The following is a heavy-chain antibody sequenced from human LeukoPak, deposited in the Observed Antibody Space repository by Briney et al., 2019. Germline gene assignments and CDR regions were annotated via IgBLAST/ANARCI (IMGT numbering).Heavy chain of an antibody. J-gene: IGHJ4*02. CDR1: GFSFVNFG. CDR2: IRYDGSLT. CDR3: AKDAVALQDEYYFDS. V-gene: IGHV3-30*02. D-gene: IGHD2/OR15-2a*01. Sequence: GGSLRLSCAPSGFSFVNFGFHWLGQAPGKGLEWVAFIRYDGSLTEYADSMKGRFTVARDNSKNTVSLHMNSLRPEDAAVYYCAKDAVALQDEYYFDSWGQGTLVAVSS.